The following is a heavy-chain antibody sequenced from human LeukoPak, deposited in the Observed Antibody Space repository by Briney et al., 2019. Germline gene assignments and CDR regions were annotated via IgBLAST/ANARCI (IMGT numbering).Heavy chain of an antibody. V-gene: IGHV4-59*01. J-gene: IGHJ4*02. Sequence: PSETLSLTCTVSGGSLSTYYWSWIRQPPGKGLEWIGYMSCSGNINYNPSLRSRVTISLDTSNNQFSLRLTSVTAADTAVYYCAGILTGYYVVNWGQGTLVTVSS. CDR2: MSCSGNI. D-gene: IGHD3-9*01. CDR1: GGSLSTYY. CDR3: AGILTGYYVVN.